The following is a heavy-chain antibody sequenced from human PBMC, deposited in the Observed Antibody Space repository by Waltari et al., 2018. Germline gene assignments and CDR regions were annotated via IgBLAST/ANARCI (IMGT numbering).Heavy chain of an antibody. Sequence: VSCKASGYTFTGYYMHWVRQAPGQGLEWMGWINPNSGGTNYAQKFQGRVTMTRDTSISTAYMELSRLRSDDTAVYYCARVGYCSGGSCYLGAFDIWGQGTMVTVSS. CDR1: GYTFTGYY. CDR2: INPNSGGT. V-gene: IGHV1-2*02. CDR3: ARVGYCSGGSCYLGAFDI. D-gene: IGHD2-15*01. J-gene: IGHJ3*02.